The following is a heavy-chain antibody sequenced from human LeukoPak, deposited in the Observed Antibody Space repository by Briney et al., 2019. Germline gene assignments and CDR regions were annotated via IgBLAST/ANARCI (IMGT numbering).Heavy chain of an antibody. Sequence: SETLSLTCTVSSGSITSYYWSWIRHPPGKGLEYISHIYYTGTTDYNPSLKSRVTMSVDTSKSQFSLRLISATASDTAVYFCAGAPNQHYFDYWGQGTLVAVSS. V-gene: IGHV4-59*01. CDR2: IYYTGTT. J-gene: IGHJ4*02. CDR3: AGAPNQHYFDY. CDR1: SGSITSYY.